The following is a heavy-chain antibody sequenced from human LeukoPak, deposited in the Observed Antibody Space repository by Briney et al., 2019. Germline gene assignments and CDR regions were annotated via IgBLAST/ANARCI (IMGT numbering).Heavy chain of an antibody. CDR3: AKDRVVSGHSYVMDV. D-gene: IGHD2-15*01. CDR1: GFTFNTYA. CDR2: VSDSGAST. Sequence: GGSLRHSFVASGFTFNTYAIHWVRQAPGKGLEWVSGVSDSGASTSYADSVKGRFTISRDNSKNTLYLQMSSLRAEDTAVYFCAKDRVVSGHSYVMDVWGQGTSVTVSS. J-gene: IGHJ6*02. V-gene: IGHV3-23*01.